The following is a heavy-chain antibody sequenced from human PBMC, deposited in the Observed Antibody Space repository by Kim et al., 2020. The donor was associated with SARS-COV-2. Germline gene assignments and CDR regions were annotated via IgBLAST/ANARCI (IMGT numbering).Heavy chain of an antibody. Sequence: SETLSLTCTVSGGSISSYYWSWIRQPPGKGLEWIGYIYYSGSTNYNPSLKSRVTISVDTSKNQFSLKLSSVTAADTAVYYCASTPFLEWFAQGAFDIWGQGTMVTVSS. V-gene: IGHV4-59*13. CDR2: IYYSGST. CDR3: ASTPFLEWFAQGAFDI. D-gene: IGHD3-3*01. J-gene: IGHJ3*02. CDR1: GGSISSYY.